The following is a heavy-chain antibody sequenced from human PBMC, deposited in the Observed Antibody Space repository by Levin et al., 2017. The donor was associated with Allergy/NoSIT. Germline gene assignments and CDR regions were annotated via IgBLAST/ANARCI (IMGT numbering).Heavy chain of an antibody. CDR3: ARDSPLAAQNTPFH. Sequence: LSLTCVASGFSVSNNKMSWVRQAPGKGLEWISVIYTGGRTYYADSVKGRFSISRDTSKNTLYLQMNSLRAEDTAVYYCARDSPLAAQNTPFHWGQGTLVTVSS. D-gene: IGHD6-6*01. CDR2: IYTGGRT. V-gene: IGHV3-66*01. J-gene: IGHJ4*02. CDR1: GFSVSNNK.